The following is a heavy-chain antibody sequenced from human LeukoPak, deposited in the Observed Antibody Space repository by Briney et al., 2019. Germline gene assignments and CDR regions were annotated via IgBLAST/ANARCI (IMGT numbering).Heavy chain of an antibody. Sequence: GGSLRLSCAASGFMFSSYAMSWVRQAPGKGLEWVSAISGSGGSTYYADSVKGRFTISRDNSKNTLYLQMNSLRAEDTAVYYCARDLSEPLLSYPHYGMDVWGQGTTVTVSS. J-gene: IGHJ6*02. CDR1: GFMFSSYA. CDR2: ISGSGGST. D-gene: IGHD1-14*01. V-gene: IGHV3-23*01. CDR3: ARDLSEPLLSYPHYGMDV.